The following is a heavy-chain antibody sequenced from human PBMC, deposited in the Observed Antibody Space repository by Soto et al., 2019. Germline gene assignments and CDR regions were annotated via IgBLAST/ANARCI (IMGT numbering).Heavy chain of an antibody. V-gene: IGHV1-18*01. J-gene: IGHJ6*03. D-gene: IGHD1-7*01. CDR1: GGTFSSYT. Sequence: ASVKVSCKASGGTFSSYTISWVRQAPGQGLEWMGWISAYNGNTNYAQKLQGRVTMTTDTSTSTAYMELRSLRSDDTAVYYCARVTAITGTTSYMDVWGKGTTVTVSS. CDR2: ISAYNGNT. CDR3: ARVTAITGTTSYMDV.